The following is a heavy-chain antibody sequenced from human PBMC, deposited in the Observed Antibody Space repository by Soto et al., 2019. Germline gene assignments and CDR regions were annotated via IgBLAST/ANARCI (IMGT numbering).Heavy chain of an antibody. CDR2: IYPGDSDT. J-gene: IGHJ3*02. CDR1: GYSFTSYW. D-gene: IGHD3-22*01. Sequence: PGESLKISCKGSGYSFTSYWIGWARQMPGKGLEWMGIIYPGDSDTRYSPSFQGQVTISADKSISTAYLQWSSLKASDTAMYYCVSTGHYDSSGYPSDAFDIWGQGTMVTVSS. V-gene: IGHV5-51*01. CDR3: VSTGHYDSSGYPSDAFDI.